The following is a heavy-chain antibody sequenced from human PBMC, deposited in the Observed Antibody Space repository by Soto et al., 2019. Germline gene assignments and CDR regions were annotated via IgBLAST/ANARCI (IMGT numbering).Heavy chain of an antibody. Sequence: EVQLLEYGGGLVQTGGSLRLSCAASGFSFSDYSMNWVRPAPWKGLEWVSSISSSSSYIYYADSLKGRFTGSRDNAKISLYIQMTSLRAEDTALYYGARDQRRSTWGDFDYWGQGTLVAVSS. CDR3: ARDQRRSTWGDFDY. D-gene: IGHD1-1*01. CDR1: GFSFSDYS. CDR2: ISSSSSYI. V-gene: IGHV3-21*01. J-gene: IGHJ4*02.